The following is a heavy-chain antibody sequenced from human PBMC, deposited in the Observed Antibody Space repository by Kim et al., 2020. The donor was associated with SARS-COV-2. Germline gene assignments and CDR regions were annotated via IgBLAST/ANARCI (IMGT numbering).Heavy chain of an antibody. J-gene: IGHJ4*02. D-gene: IGHD3-10*01. V-gene: IGHV3-43*01. CDR3: AKDATRHYTSGSYFDY. Sequence: DYVKGRFTISRDKSKNILYLQMNSLGTEDTALYCCAKDATRHYTSGSYFDYWGQGTLVTVSS.